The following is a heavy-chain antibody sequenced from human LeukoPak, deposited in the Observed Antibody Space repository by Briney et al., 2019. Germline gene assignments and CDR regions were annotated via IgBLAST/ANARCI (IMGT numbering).Heavy chain of an antibody. CDR1: GGSISSGGYY. V-gene: IGHV4-31*03. Sequence: PSETLSLTCTVSGGSISSGGYYWSWIRQHPGKGLEWIGYIYYSGSTFYNPSLKSRVTISVDTSKNQFSLKLSSVTAADTAVYYCARSDGTYYIDYWGQGTLVTVSS. J-gene: IGHJ4*02. CDR3: ARSDGTYYIDY. CDR2: IYYSGST.